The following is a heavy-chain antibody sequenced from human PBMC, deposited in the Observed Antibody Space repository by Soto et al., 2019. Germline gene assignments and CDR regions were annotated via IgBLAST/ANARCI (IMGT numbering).Heavy chain of an antibody. D-gene: IGHD1-26*01. Sequence: EVQLVESGGGLVQPGGSLRLSCAASGFTFHSYRMNWVLQAPGKGLEWVSYISSGSTTIYYADSVKGRFTISRDNARNSLYLQMNSLRDDDTAVYYCARDLQSYPQYWGQGTLVTVSA. CDR2: ISSGSTTI. V-gene: IGHV3-48*02. CDR1: GFTFHSYR. J-gene: IGHJ4*02. CDR3: ARDLQSYPQY.